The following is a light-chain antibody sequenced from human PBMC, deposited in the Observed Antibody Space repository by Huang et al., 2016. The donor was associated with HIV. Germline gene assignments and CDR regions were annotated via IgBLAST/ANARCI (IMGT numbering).Light chain of an antibody. V-gene: IGKV3-15*01. CDR2: DAS. J-gene: IGKJ4*01. Sequence: EIEMTQSPATLSVSPGEIATLSCRASHSVDSDLAWYRQKPGQAPRLLIYDASTRATGISAKFNGTGSGTEVSLSITNLQSEDFAVYYCQQYNDWPPLTFGGGTKVEI. CDR3: QQYNDWPPLT. CDR1: HSVDSD.